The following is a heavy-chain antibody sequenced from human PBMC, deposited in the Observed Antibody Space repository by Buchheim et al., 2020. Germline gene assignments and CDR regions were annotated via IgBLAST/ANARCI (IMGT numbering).Heavy chain of an antibody. Sequence: QLQLQESGPGLVKPSETLSLTCTVSGGPITNTIYYWGWIRQPPGKGLEWIGSIQSSGSTYYSPSLKSRVTISVGTSKNQFSLKLSSVTAADTAVYYCARIDSSSWKDYFDYWGQGTL. J-gene: IGHJ4*02. CDR3: ARIDSSSWKDYFDY. CDR2: IQSSGST. CDR1: GGPITNTIYY. V-gene: IGHV4-39*01. D-gene: IGHD6-13*01.